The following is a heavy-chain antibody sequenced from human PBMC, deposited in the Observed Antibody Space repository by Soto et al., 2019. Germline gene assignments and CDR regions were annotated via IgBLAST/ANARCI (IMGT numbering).Heavy chain of an antibody. CDR3: ARLRIATNNYKWFDP. D-gene: IGHD2-21*01. V-gene: IGHV4-31*03. CDR1: GAALNSGNYY. Sequence: SETLSLTCSVSGAALNSGNYYWRWIRQVPGKGLEWIGNIYVTGAVDYNPSLRDRITISQDTSERQFSLNLRLVTAADTAVYYCARLRIATNNYKWFDPWGQGTLVTLSS. J-gene: IGHJ5*02. CDR2: IYVTGAV.